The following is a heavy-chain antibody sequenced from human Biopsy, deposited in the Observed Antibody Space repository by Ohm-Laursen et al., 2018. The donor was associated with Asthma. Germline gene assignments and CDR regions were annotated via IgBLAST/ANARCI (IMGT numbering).Heavy chain of an antibody. CDR3: AVYSSGGFDY. CDR1: GGSINIGDYY. CDR2: IYYSGST. D-gene: IGHD6-6*01. Sequence: TLSLTCTVSGGSINIGDYYWSWIRQLPVKGLEWIGYIYYSGSTYYNPSLKSRVSISLDTSKNQFSLSLTSVTAADTAVYYCAVYSSGGFDYWGQGSLVTVSS. J-gene: IGHJ4*02. V-gene: IGHV4-31*03.